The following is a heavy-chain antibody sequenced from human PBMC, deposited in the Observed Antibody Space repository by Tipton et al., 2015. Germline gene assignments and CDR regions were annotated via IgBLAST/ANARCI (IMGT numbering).Heavy chain of an antibody. CDR2: VASDGRDK. CDR1: SFISNSYG. Sequence: SLRLSCSTSSFISNSYGIHWVRQAPGKGLEWVAVVASDGRDKYYAESMKGRISISRDNAKNMVYLQLNSLRGEDTAVYYCAKDAGAATYFEFWSGYPAGYLDYWGQGTLVTVSS. V-gene: IGHV3-30*02. J-gene: IGHJ4*02. CDR3: AKDAGAATYFEFWSGYPAGYLDY. D-gene: IGHD3-3*01.